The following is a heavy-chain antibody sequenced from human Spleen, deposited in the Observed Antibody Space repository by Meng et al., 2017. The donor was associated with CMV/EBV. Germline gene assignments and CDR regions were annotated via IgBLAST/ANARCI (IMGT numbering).Heavy chain of an antibody. J-gene: IGHJ4*02. D-gene: IGHD2-8*02. CDR1: GFTFTSYS. CDR3: AKLGGGGVSVGPTDITDY. Sequence: GGSLRLSCAASGFTFTSYSVNWVRQAPGKGLEWVSSISSSSSYMFYADSVKGRFTISRDNAKNSLHLQMNSLRAEDTAVYYCAKLGGGGVSVGPTDITDYWGQGTLVTVSS. V-gene: IGHV3-21*01. CDR2: ISSSSSYM.